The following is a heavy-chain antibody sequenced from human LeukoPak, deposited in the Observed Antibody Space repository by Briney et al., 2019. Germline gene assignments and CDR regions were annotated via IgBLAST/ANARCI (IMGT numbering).Heavy chain of an antibody. D-gene: IGHD3-9*01. V-gene: IGHV1-46*01. CDR1: GYTFTSYY. J-gene: IGHJ5*02. CDR2: INPSGGST. Sequence: ASVKVSCKASGYTFTSYYMHWVRQAPGQGLEWMGIINPSGGSTSYAQKFQGRVTMTRDMSTSTVYMELSSLRSEDTAVYYCARDRLPRGKYDILTGYHRWFDPWGQGTLVTVSS. CDR3: ARDRLPRGKYDILTGYHRWFDP.